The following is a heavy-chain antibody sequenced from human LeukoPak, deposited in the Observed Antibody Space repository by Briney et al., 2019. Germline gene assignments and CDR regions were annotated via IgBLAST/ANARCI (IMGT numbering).Heavy chain of an antibody. CDR2: ISCNGDRT. CDR3: ARMDDYTNYYFDY. V-gene: IGHV3-64*01. J-gene: IGHJ4*02. CDR1: GFTFTRFA. D-gene: IGHD4-11*01. Sequence: GGSLRLSCAASGFTFTRFAMYWVRQAPGKGLEFVSAISCNGDRTYYARSVKGRFTISRVNAKNTVDLQMGSLRPEDMGVYFCARMDDYTNYYFDYWGQGTMVTVSS.